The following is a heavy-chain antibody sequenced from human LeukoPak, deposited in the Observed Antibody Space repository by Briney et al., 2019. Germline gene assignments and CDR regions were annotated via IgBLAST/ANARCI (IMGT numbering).Heavy chain of an antibody. CDR2: INHSGST. V-gene: IGHV4-4*02. D-gene: IGHD6-6*01. Sequence: PSGTLSLTCAVSGGSISSSNWWSWVRQPPGKGLEWIGEINHSGSTNYNPSLKSRVTISVDTSKNQFSLKLSSVTAADTAVYYCARAAYSSSALDYWGQGTLVTVSS. J-gene: IGHJ4*02. CDR3: ARAAYSSSALDY. CDR1: GGSISSSNW.